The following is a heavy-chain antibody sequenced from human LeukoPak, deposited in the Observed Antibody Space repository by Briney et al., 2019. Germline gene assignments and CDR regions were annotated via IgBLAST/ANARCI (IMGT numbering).Heavy chain of an antibody. CDR2: IRSKAYGGTT. J-gene: IGHJ4*02. D-gene: IGHD5-18*01. CDR3: TRVRGRYGFDY. V-gene: IGHV3-49*04. Sequence: PGGSPRLSCTASGFTFGDYAMSWVRQAPGKGLEWVGFIRSKAYGGTTEYAASVKGRFTISRDDSKSIAYLQMNSLKTEDTAVYYCTRVRGRYGFDYWGQGTLVTVSS. CDR1: GFTFGDYA.